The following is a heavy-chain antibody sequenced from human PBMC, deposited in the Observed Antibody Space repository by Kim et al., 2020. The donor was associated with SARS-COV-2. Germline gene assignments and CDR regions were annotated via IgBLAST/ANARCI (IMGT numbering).Heavy chain of an antibody. Sequence: SETLSLTCAVYGGSFSGYYWSWIRQPPGKGLEWIGEINHSGSTNYNPSLKSRVTISVDTSKNQFSLKLSSVTAADTAVYYCASIAARRTPPGLAPKYYY. D-gene: IGHD6-6*01. CDR2: INHSGST. CDR1: GGSFSGYY. V-gene: IGHV4-34*01. CDR3: ASIAARRTPPGLAPKYYY. J-gene: IGHJ6*01.